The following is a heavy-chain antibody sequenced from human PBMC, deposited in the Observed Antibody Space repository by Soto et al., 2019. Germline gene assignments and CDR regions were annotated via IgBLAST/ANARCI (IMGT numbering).Heavy chain of an antibody. CDR3: ARSIVVVTALDY. V-gene: IGHV1-3*01. Sequence: GASVKVSCKASGCTFSSYAISWVRQAPGQRLEWMGWINAGIGNTKYSQKFQGRVTITRDTSASTAYMELSSLRSEDTAVYYCARSIVVVTALDYWGQGTLVTVSS. J-gene: IGHJ4*02. D-gene: IGHD2-21*02. CDR1: GCTFSSYA. CDR2: INAGIGNT.